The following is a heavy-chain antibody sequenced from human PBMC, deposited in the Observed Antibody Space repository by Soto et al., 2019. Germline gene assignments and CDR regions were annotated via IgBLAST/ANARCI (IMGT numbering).Heavy chain of an antibody. J-gene: IGHJ4*02. V-gene: IGHV1-8*01. D-gene: IGHD3-10*01. CDR2: MNPNSGKT. CDR3: ARGQGLLWFGELTT. CDR1: GYTFTSYE. Sequence: ASVKVSCKASGYTFTSYEINWVRQATGQGLEYLGWMNPNSGKTAYVQKFQGRVTMTWDTSITTAYMELSSLRSEDTAVYYCARGQGLLWFGELTTWGQGTLVTVSS.